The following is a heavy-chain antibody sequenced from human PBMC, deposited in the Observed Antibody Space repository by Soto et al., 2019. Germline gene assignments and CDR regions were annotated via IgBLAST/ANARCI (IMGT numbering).Heavy chain of an antibody. D-gene: IGHD3-16*02. CDR2: IYHSGST. J-gene: IGHJ5*02. V-gene: IGHV4-30-2*01. CDR1: GGSISSGGYS. CDR3: ARGFGHDDYVWGSYRPNNWFDP. Sequence: SETLSLTCAVSGGSISSGGYSWSWIRQPPGKGLEWIGYIYHSGSTYYNPSLKSRVTISVDRSKNQFSLKLSSVTAADRAVYYCARGFGHDDYVWGSYRPNNWFDPWGQGTLVTVSS.